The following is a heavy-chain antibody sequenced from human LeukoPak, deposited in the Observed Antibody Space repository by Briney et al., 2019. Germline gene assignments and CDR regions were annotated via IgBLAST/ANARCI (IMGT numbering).Heavy chain of an antibody. D-gene: IGHD3-3*01. V-gene: IGHV3-30*01. CDR3: ARAARPYYDFWSGYYSSFQKDWFDP. Sequence: PGGSLRLSCAASGFTFSSYAMHWVRQAPGKGLEWVAVISYDGSNKYYADSVKGRFTISRDNSKNTLYPQMNSLRAEDTAVYYCARAARPYYDFWSGYYSSFQKDWFDPWGQGTLVTVSS. CDR1: GFTFSSYA. J-gene: IGHJ5*02. CDR2: ISYDGSNK.